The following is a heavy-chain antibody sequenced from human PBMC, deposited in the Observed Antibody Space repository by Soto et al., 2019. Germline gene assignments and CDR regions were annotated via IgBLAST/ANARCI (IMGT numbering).Heavy chain of an antibody. V-gene: IGHV5-10-1*01. Sequence: GESLKISCKGSGYSFTSYWISWVRQMPGKGLEWMGRIDPSDSYTNYSPSFQGHVTISADKSISTAYLQWSSLKASDTAMYYCASGYCSGGSCYSPTTYGMDVWGQGTTVTVSS. J-gene: IGHJ6*02. CDR3: ASGYCSGGSCYSPTTYGMDV. D-gene: IGHD2-15*01. CDR2: IDPSDSYT. CDR1: GYSFTSYW.